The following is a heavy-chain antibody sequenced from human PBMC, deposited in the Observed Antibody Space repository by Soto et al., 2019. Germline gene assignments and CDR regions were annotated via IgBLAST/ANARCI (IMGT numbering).Heavy chain of an antibody. D-gene: IGHD3-3*01. J-gene: IGHJ6*03. Sequence: PSETLSLTCTVSGGSISSSSYYWGWIRQPPGKGLEWIGSIYYSGSTYYNPSLKSRVTISVDTSKNQFSLKLSSVTAADTAVYYCARLRGYDFWSGPWDYYYYMDVWGKGTTVTVSS. CDR3: ARLRGYDFWSGPWDYYYYMDV. V-gene: IGHV4-39*01. CDR1: GGSISSSSYY. CDR2: IYYSGST.